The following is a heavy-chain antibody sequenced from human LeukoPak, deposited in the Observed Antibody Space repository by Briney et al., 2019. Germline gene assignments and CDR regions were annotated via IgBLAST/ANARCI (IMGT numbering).Heavy chain of an antibody. V-gene: IGHV1-2*02. J-gene: IGHJ4*02. CDR2: INPNSGDT. D-gene: IGHD2-8*01. CDR1: GYTFTDYH. CDR3: ATLMAHLDY. Sequence: ASVKVSCKAFGYTFTDYHMHWVRQAPGQGLEWMGWINPNSGDTNYAQKFQGRVTMTRDTTISTAYMELSRLRSDDTAVFYCATLMAHLDYWGQGTLVTVSS.